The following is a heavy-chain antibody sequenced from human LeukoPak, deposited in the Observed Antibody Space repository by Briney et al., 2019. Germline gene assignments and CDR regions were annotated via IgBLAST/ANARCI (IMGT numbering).Heavy chain of an antibody. Sequence: SETLSLTCTVSGGSIRSSSYYWGWIRQPPGKGLEWIGSIYYSGSTYYNPSLKSRVTISVDTSKNQFSLKLSSVTAADTAVYYCATTVGRQLVRGFDYWGQGTLVTVSS. D-gene: IGHD6-13*01. CDR1: GGSIRSSSYY. CDR2: IYYSGST. V-gene: IGHV4-39*07. J-gene: IGHJ4*02. CDR3: ATTVGRQLVRGFDY.